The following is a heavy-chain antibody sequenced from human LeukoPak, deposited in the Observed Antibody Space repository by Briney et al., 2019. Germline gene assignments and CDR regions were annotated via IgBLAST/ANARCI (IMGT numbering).Heavy chain of an antibody. J-gene: IGHJ5*02. CDR3: AREMGGEYGSGTFYDL. CDR2: ISSGGDSI. V-gene: IGHV3-11*01. Sequence: GGSLRLSCAASTFVFSDYYMSWVRQAPGKGLQWVSYISSGGDSIYYADSVRGRFTIYRDNAKNSLYLQMNSLRADDTAVYYCAREMGGEYGSGTFYDLWGQGNMVTVSS. CDR1: TFVFSDYY. D-gene: IGHD3-10*01.